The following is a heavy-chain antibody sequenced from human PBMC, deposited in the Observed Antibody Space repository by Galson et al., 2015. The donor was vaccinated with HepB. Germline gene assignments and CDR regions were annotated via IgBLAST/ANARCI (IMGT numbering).Heavy chain of an antibody. Sequence: SLRLSCAASGFPFPNYAMDWVRQAPGKGLERVSSVSDSGASTYYADSVKGRFTISRDNSKNTLYLQMNSLRAEDTAVYYCAKSGRGGGDYFYFDYWGQGTLVRVSS. D-gene: IGHD2/OR15-2a*01. J-gene: IGHJ4*02. CDR1: GFPFPNYA. CDR3: AKSGRGGGDYFYFDY. V-gene: IGHV3-23*01. CDR2: VSDSGAST.